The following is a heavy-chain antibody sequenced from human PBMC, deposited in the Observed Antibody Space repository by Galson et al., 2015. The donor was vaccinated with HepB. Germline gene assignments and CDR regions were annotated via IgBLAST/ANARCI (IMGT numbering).Heavy chain of an antibody. CDR3: ARMVVGGGYKAFDI. D-gene: IGHD3-22*01. V-gene: IGHV2-70*01. J-gene: IGHJ3*02. CDR1: GFSLSNRGMC. CDR2: IDWDDDK. Sequence: PALVKPTQTLTLTCFFSGFSLSNRGMCVSWIRQPPGKALEWLALIDWDDDKYYITSLKTRLTISKDTSKNQVVLTMTNMDPVDTATYYCARMVVGGGYKAFDIWGQGTMVTVSS.